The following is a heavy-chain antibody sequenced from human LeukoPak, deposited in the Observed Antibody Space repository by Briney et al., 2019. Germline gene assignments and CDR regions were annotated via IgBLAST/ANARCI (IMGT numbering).Heavy chain of an antibody. V-gene: IGHV1-18*01. J-gene: IGHJ6*03. Sequence: GASVKFSCKASGYTFNSYGISWARQAPGQGLEWMGWISAYNRNTNYAQKLQGRVTMTTDTSTSTAYMELRSLRSDDTAVYYCARMGSITGTSSPYYYYYMDVWGKGTTVTVSS. CDR2: ISAYNRNT. CDR1: GYTFNSYG. CDR3: ARMGSITGTSSPYYYYYMDV. D-gene: IGHD1-20*01.